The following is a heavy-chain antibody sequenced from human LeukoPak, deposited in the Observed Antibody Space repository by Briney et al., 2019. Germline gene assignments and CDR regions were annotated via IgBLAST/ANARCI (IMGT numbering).Heavy chain of an antibody. D-gene: IGHD3-22*01. CDR3: ARGRQTYYDNSGYPFDY. CDR1: GFTFNRYW. J-gene: IGHJ4*02. Sequence: GGSLRLSCAASGFTFNRYWLIWVRLAPGQGLEWVSNMKHDGSEKYYGDSVKGRFTISRDNAQNSLYLQMNSLRAEDTAIYYCARGRQTYYDNSGYPFDYWGQGTLVTVSS. V-gene: IGHV3-7*01. CDR2: MKHDGSEK.